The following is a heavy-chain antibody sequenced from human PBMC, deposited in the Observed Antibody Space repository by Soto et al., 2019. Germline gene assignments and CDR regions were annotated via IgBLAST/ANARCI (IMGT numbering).Heavy chain of an antibody. V-gene: IGHV1-8*01. D-gene: IGHD6-6*01. CDR3: ARAARSSSIKNNWFDP. J-gene: IGHJ5*02. CDR2: MNPNSGNT. Sequence: ASVKVSGKASGYTFTSYDINWVRQATGQGLEWMGWMNPNSGNTGYAQKFQGRVTMTRNTSISTAYMELSSLRSEDTAVYYCARAARSSSIKNNWFDPWGQGTLVTVSS. CDR1: GYTFTSYD.